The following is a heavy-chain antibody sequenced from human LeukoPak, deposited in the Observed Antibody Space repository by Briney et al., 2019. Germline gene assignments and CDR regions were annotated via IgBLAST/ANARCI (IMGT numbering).Heavy chain of an antibody. CDR2: VDPNNGNT. V-gene: IGHV1-8*02. J-gene: IGHJ4*02. CDR3: ARGPYGSGKFDY. Sequence: ASVKVSCKSSGYTFTSYHINWVRHAPGQGLELMGWVDPNNGNTGYAQKYQDRVTMTGNTTISTAYLELSRLRSEATAVYYCARGPYGSGKFDYWGQGTLVTVSS. CDR1: GYTFTSYH. D-gene: IGHD3-10*01.